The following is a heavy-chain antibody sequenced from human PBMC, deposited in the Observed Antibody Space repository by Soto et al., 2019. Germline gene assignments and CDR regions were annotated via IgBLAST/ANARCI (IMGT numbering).Heavy chain of an antibody. V-gene: IGHV1-2*02. CDR1: GYTFTDYY. CDR2: INPNSGGT. Sequence: QVQLVQSGAEVKKPGASVKVSCKASGYTFTDYYMHWVRQAPGQRLEWMGWINPNSGGTNYAQKFQGRVTTTRDTSISTAYMEVSRLRSDDTAVFYCASLTTVNGSYGMDVWGQGTTVTVSS. CDR3: ASLTTVNGSYGMDV. J-gene: IGHJ6*02. D-gene: IGHD4-4*01.